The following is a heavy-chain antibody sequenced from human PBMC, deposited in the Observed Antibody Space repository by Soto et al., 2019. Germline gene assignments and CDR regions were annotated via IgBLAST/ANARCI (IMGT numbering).Heavy chain of an antibody. J-gene: IGHJ4*02. V-gene: IGHV3-48*03. Sequence: GALRLSCAASVFTFSRFELHWVRQAPGKGLEWISYISSSGSTAYYASSVEGRSTISRDNANNSVYLQMDSLRAEDTALYYCTRAAWFPYLSFYWGQGALVTVSS. CDR3: TRAAWFPYLSFY. CDR1: VFTFSRFE. CDR2: ISSSGSTA. D-gene: IGHD3-10*01.